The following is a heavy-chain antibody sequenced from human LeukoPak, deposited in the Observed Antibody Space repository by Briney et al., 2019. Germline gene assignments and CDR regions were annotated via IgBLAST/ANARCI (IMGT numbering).Heavy chain of an antibody. CDR3: ARESDSSGYYDY. D-gene: IGHD3-22*01. Sequence: GGSLRLSCAASGFSFSNFYMSWIRQAPGKGLEWVSYISSSSTYTNSADSVRGRFTISRDNAKNSLYLQMTSVRAEDTAVYYCARESDSSGYYDYWGQGTLVTVSS. CDR2: ISSSSTYT. J-gene: IGHJ4*02. CDR1: GFSFSNFY. V-gene: IGHV3-11*06.